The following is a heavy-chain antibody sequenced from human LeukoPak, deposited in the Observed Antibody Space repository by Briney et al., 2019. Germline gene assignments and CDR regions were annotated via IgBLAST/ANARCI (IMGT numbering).Heavy chain of an antibody. J-gene: IGHJ4*02. CDR2: IKQDESEK. D-gene: IGHD1-26*01. CDR3: ARDKIVGASKFDY. CDR1: GFTFSNYW. Sequence: GGSLRLSCAVSGFTFSNYWMSWIRQAPGKGLEWAAHIKQDESEKYYVDSVKGRFTIPRDNAKNSLYLQMNSLRAEDTAIYYCARDKIVGASKFDYWGQGTLVTVSS. V-gene: IGHV3-7*01.